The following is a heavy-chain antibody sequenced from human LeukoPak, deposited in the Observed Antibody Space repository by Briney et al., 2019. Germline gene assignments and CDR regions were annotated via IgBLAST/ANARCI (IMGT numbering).Heavy chain of an antibody. CDR3: ARARSSSWYFGY. CDR2: IYYSGST. V-gene: IGHV4-39*07. D-gene: IGHD6-13*01. J-gene: IGHJ4*02. CDR1: GGSISSSSYY. Sequence: SETLSLTCTVSGGSISSSSYYWGWIRQPPGKGLEWIGSIYYSGSTYYNPSLKSQVTISVDTSKNQFSLKLSSVTAADTAVYYCARARSSSWYFGYWGQGTLVTVSS.